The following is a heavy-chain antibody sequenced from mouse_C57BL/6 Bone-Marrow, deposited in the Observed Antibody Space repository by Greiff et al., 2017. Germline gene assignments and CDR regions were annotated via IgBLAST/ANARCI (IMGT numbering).Heavy chain of an antibody. CDR1: GYTFTDYY. V-gene: IGHV1-26*01. D-gene: IGHD1-1*01. J-gene: IGHJ1*03. Sequence: VQLQQSGPELVKPGASVKISCKASGYTFTDYYMNWVKQSHGKSLEWIGDINPNNGGTSYNQKFKGKATLTVDKSSSTAYMELRSLTSEDSAVYYCARGGLLRYPSYWYFDVWGTGTTVTVSS. CDR3: ARGGLLRYPSYWYFDV. CDR2: INPNNGGT.